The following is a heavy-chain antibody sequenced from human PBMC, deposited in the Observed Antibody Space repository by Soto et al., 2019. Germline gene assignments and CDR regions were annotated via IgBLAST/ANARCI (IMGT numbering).Heavy chain of an antibody. J-gene: IGHJ4*02. Sequence: PSETLSLTCAVYGGSFSGYYWSWIRQPPGKGLEWIGEINHSGSTNYNPSLKSRVTISVDTSKNQFSLKLSSVTAADTAVYYCASRLPNTVTDFDYWGQGTLVTVSS. CDR2: INHSGST. V-gene: IGHV4-34*01. CDR1: GGSFSGYY. CDR3: ASRLPNTVTDFDY. D-gene: IGHD4-4*01.